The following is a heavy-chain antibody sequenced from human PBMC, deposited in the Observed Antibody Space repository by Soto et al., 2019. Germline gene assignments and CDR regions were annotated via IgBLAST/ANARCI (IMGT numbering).Heavy chain of an antibody. J-gene: IGHJ5*02. Sequence: GASVKVSCKASGYTFTSYGISWVRQAPGQGLEWMGIINPSGGSTSYAQKFQGRVTMTRDTSTSTVYMELSSLRSEDTAVYYCAREGIVVVPAAMIPRWFDPWGQGTLVTVSS. CDR1: GYTFTSYG. D-gene: IGHD2-2*01. CDR3: AREGIVVVPAAMIPRWFDP. V-gene: IGHV1-46*03. CDR2: INPSGGST.